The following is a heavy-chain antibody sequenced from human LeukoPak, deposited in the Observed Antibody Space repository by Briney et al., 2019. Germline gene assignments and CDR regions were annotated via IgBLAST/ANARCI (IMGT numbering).Heavy chain of an antibody. CDR3: ANVEMATTQIGPFDY. CDR1: GFTFSSYA. J-gene: IGHJ4*02. Sequence: PGGSLRLSCAASGFTFSSYAMSWVRQAPGKGLEWVSAISGSGGSTYYADSVKGRFTISRDNSKNTLYLQMNSLRAEDTAVYYCANVEMATTQIGPFDYWGQGTLVTVSS. CDR2: ISGSGGST. V-gene: IGHV3-23*01. D-gene: IGHD5-24*01.